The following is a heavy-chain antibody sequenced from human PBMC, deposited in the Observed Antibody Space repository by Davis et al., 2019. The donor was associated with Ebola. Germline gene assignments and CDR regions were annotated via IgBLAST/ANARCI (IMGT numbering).Heavy chain of an antibody. CDR1: AYTFSGYA. CDR3: ERDATTVTTIWFDP. Sequence: ASVKVSCKTSAYTFSGYAISWVRQAPGQGLEWIGRINVYNGHTNYAQNFQGRVTVSTDTSTSIAYMEFRSLRSDDTALYYCERDATTVTTIWFDPWGQGTLVTVSS. J-gene: IGHJ5*02. V-gene: IGHV1-18*01. CDR2: INVYNGHT. D-gene: IGHD4-17*01.